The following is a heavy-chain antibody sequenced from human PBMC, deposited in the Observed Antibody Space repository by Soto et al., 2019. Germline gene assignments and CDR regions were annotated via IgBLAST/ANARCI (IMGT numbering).Heavy chain of an antibody. CDR2: ISYDGSNK. V-gene: IGHV3-30-3*01. D-gene: IGHD2-2*02. Sequence: GGSLRLSCAASGFTFSSYAMHWVRQAPGKGPEWVAVISYDGSNKYYADSVKGRFTISRDNSKNTLYLQMNSLRAEDTAVYYCARDLIVVVPAAIGYYYYYGMDVWGQGTTVTVSS. J-gene: IGHJ6*02. CDR3: ARDLIVVVPAAIGYYYYYGMDV. CDR1: GFTFSSYA.